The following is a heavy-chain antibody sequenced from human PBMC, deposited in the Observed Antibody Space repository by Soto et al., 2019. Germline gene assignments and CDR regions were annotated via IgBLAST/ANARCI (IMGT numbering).Heavy chain of an antibody. J-gene: IGHJ4*02. CDR2: IYYTGAT. CDR3: ARVFSSGSGWMYYFDF. CDR1: SGSISTGNW. Sequence: QVELQESGPRLVKSSGTLSLTCEVSSGSISTGNWWSWVRQPPGKGQEWIGEIYYTGATNYHPSLKSRVTMTIDKSKAQVSLILTSATSADTAVYYCARVFSSGSGWMYYFDFWGQGILVSVSS. V-gene: IGHV4-4*02. D-gene: IGHD6-25*01.